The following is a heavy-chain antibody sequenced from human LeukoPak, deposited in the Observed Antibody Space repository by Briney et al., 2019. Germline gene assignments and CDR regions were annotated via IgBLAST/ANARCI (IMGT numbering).Heavy chain of an antibody. V-gene: IGHV4-39*01. D-gene: IGHD5-24*01. CDR1: GGSISSSGYY. Sequence: KPSETLSLTCTVSGGSISSSGYYWGWIRQPAGKGLEWIGSMYYRGSTYYNPSLKSRVTMSVDTSKNQFSLKLSSVTAADTAVYYCARQGERWLPPPNFDYWGQGAQVTVSS. CDR2: MYYRGST. J-gene: IGHJ4*02. CDR3: ARQGERWLPPPNFDY.